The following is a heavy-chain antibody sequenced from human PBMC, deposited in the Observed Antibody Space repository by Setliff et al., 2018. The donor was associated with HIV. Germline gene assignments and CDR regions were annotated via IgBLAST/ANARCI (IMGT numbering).Heavy chain of an antibody. D-gene: IGHD1-26*01. Sequence: SETLSLTCTVSGGSISSSSYYWGWIRQPPGKGLEWIGSIYYSGSTYYNPSLKSRVTISVDTSKNQFSLKLSSVTAADTAVYYCGRGPHIVGASWAVIDYWGQGSQVTVSS. CDR1: GGSISSSSYY. V-gene: IGHV4-39*01. CDR2: IYYSGST. J-gene: IGHJ4*02. CDR3: GRGPHIVGASWAVIDY.